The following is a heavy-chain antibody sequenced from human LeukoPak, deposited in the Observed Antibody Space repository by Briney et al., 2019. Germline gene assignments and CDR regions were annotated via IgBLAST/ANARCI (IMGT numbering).Heavy chain of an antibody. D-gene: IGHD1/OR15-1a*01. CDR2: VNHSGAS. J-gene: IGHJ4*02. CDR1: GGSLSGFL. V-gene: IGHV4-34*01. Sequence: PSETLSLTCAVSGGSLSGFLWSWIRQPPGKGLEWIGEVNHSGASNYKPSLKSRVTISVDTSRTQLSLMLTSVTAADTALYYCARGVRNKYTSGDSAYWGQGILVTVSS. CDR3: ARGVRNKYTSGDSAY.